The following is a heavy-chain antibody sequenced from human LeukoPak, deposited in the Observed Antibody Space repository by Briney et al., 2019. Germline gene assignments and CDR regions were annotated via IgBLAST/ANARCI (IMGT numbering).Heavy chain of an antibody. Sequence: GGSLRLSCAASGFTFSSYAMSWVRQAPGKGLEWVSGISGSGGSTYYADSVKGRFTISRGNSKNTLYLQMNSLRAEDTAVYYCAKARNYYDSSGYWDYWGQGTLVTVSS. CDR1: GFTFSSYA. J-gene: IGHJ4*02. V-gene: IGHV3-23*01. CDR2: ISGSGGST. D-gene: IGHD3-22*01. CDR3: AKARNYYDSSGYWDY.